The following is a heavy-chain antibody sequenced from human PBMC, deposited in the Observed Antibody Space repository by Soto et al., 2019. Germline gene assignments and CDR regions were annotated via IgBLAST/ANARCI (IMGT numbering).Heavy chain of an antibody. V-gene: IGHV1-18*01. CDR1: GYTFTSYG. CDR3: ARGDIVVPFGP. Sequence: ASVKVSCKASGYTFTSYGISWVRQAPGQGLEWMGWISAYNGNTNYAQKLQGRVTMTTDTSASTAYMELSSLRSEDTAVYYCARGDIVVPFGPWGQGTLVTVSS. CDR2: ISAYNGNT. D-gene: IGHD5-12*01. J-gene: IGHJ5*02.